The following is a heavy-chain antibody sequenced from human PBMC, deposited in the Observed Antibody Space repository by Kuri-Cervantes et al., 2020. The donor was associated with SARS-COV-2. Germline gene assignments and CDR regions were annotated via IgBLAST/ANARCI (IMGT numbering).Heavy chain of an antibody. J-gene: IGHJ6*02. V-gene: IGHV4-4*02. CDR1: GGSISSSNW. D-gene: IGHD2-15*01. Sequence: SETLSLTCAVSGGSISSSNWWSWVRQPPGKGLEWIGYIYYSGSTNYNPSLKSRVTISVDTSKNQFSLKLSSVTAADTAVYYCARGRILRSNYGMDVWGQGTTVTVSS. CDR2: IYYSGST. CDR3: ARGRILRSNYGMDV.